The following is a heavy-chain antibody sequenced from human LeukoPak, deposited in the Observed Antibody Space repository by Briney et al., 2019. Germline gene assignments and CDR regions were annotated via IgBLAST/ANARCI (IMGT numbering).Heavy chain of an antibody. V-gene: IGHV3-7*01. J-gene: IGHJ4*02. D-gene: IGHD5-12*01. CDR3: ARDSGHTGYDLLDY. CDR1: GFTFNSYW. Sequence: PGGSLRLSCADSGFTFNSYWMGWVRQTPGKGLEWVANIKHDGSEKYNVDSVEGRFTISRDNAKNSLFLQMNSLRAEDTAVYYCARDSGHTGYDLLDYWGQGTLVTVSS. CDR2: IKHDGSEK.